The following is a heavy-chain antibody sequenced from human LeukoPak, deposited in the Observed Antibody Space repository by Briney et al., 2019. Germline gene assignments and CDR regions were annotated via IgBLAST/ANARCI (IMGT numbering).Heavy chain of an antibody. CDR2: ISTSSSYI. D-gene: IGHD4-17*01. CDR3: ASPWDYGAH. V-gene: IGHV3-21*01. CDR1: GFTFSNEI. Sequence: GGSLRLSCTASGFTFSNEIMNWVRQAPGRGLEWVSSISTSSSYIYYADSVKGRFTISRDNAKNSLYLQMDSLRAEDTAVYYCASPWDYGAHWGQGTLVTVSS. J-gene: IGHJ4*02.